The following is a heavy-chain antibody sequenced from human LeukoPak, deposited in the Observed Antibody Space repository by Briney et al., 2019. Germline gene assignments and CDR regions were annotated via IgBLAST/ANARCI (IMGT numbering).Heavy chain of an antibody. CDR2: IIPIFGTA. V-gene: IGHV1-69*06. D-gene: IGHD6-13*01. CDR3: ARVEVAAGPLNNYYYYYYGMDV. CDR1: GGTFSSCA. Sequence: SVKVSCKASGGTFSSCAISWVRQAPGQGLEWMGGIIPIFGTANYTQKFQGRVTITADKSTSTAYMELSSLRSEDTAVYYCARVEVAAGPLNNYYYYYYGMDVWGKGTTVTVSS. J-gene: IGHJ6*04.